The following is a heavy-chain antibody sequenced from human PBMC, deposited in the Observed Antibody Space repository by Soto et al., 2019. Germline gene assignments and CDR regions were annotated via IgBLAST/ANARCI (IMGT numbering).Heavy chain of an antibody. CDR1: GFTFSSYA. CDR2: ITGSGGGI. CDR3: AKNDYIWGSYSYYYMDV. Sequence: GGSLRLSCAASGFTFSSYAMSWVRQAPGKGLQWVSSITGSGGGIYYEDSVKGRLTISRDNSKNTLYLQMNSLRAEDTAVYYCAKNDYIWGSYSYYYMDVWGKGTTVTVSS. D-gene: IGHD3-16*01. V-gene: IGHV3-23*01. J-gene: IGHJ6*03.